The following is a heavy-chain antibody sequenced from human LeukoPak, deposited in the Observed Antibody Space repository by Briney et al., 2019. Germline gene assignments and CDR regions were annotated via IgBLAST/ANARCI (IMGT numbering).Heavy chain of an antibody. V-gene: IGHV4-39*07. J-gene: IGHJ6*03. Sequence: SETLSLTCTVSGGSISSSSYYWGWIRQPPGKGLEWIGSIYHSGSTYYNPSLKSRVTISVDTSKNQLSLKLSSVTAADTAVYYCARVRSGLDYYYYMDVWGKGTTVTVSS. D-gene: IGHD1-26*01. CDR3: ARVRSGLDYYYYMDV. CDR1: GGSISSSSYY. CDR2: IYHSGST.